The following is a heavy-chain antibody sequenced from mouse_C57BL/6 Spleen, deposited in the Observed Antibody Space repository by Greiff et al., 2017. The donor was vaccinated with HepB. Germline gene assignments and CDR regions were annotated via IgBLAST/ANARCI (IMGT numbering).Heavy chain of an antibody. J-gene: IGHJ3*01. CDR2: ISSGGDYI. D-gene: IGHD2-4*01. CDR3: TRAVYYDYDESFAY. Sequence: EVQLQESGEGLVKPGGSLKLSCAASGFTFSSYAMSWVRQTPEKRLEWVAYISSGGDYIYYADTVKGRFTISRDNARNTLYLQMSSLKSEDTAMYYCTRAVYYDYDESFAYWGQGTLVTVSA. CDR1: GFTFSSYA. V-gene: IGHV5-9-1*02.